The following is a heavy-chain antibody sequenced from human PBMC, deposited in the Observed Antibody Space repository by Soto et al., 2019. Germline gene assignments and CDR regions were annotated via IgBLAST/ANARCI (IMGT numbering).Heavy chain of an antibody. Sequence: EVQLLESGGGLVQPGGSLRLFCTASGFTFTAYAMSWVRQAPGKGPEWVSSINTAEGGTNYAESVKGRFTISRDNSKNTLYLQMDSLRAEDPAMYYCAKNYQFDSWGQGTLVIVSS. V-gene: IGHV3-23*01. CDR3: AKNYQFDS. CDR2: INTAEGGT. J-gene: IGHJ4*02. CDR1: GFTFTAYA. D-gene: IGHD2-2*01.